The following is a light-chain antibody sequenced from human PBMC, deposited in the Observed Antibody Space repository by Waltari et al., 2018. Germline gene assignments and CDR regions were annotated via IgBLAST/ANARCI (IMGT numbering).Light chain of an antibody. CDR1: SLRTSY. CDR3: SSRNGRASQVV. Sequence: SSGLTQDPAVSVALGQTIRITCRGDSLRTSYASWYQVKTGQAPVLVMFGKEKRPSGVPDRIAGERSETTSSVIITGAQAEDEADYYCSSRNGRASQVVFAGGTKVTVL. CDR2: GKE. J-gene: IGLJ2*01. V-gene: IGLV3-19*01.